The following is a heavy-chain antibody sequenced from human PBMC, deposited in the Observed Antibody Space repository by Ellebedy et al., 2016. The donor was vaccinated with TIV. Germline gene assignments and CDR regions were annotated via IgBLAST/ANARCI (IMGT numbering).Heavy chain of an antibody. D-gene: IGHD6-19*01. CDR2: IKQDGSEK. CDR1: GFTFSSYW. CDR3: ARDEPIAVAGNSCFDY. Sequence: GGSLRLXXAASGFTFSSYWMSWVRQAPGKGLEWVANIKQDGSEKYYVDSVKGRFTISRDNAKNSLYLQMNSLRAEDTAMYYCARDEPIAVAGNSCFDYWGQGTLVTVSS. J-gene: IGHJ4*02. V-gene: IGHV3-7*01.